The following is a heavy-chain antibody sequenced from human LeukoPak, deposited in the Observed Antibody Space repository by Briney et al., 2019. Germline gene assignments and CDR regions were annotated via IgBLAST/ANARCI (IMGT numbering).Heavy chain of an antibody. CDR1: GYTFTSYA. CDR2: LNAGNGNT. J-gene: IGHJ6*02. Sequence: GASVKVSCKASGYTFTSYAMHWVRQAPGQRLEWMGWLNAGNGNTKYSQKFQGRVTITRDTSASTAYMELSSLRSEDTAVYYCARITGDPYYYGMDVWGQGTTVTVSS. D-gene: IGHD7-27*01. V-gene: IGHV1-3*01. CDR3: ARITGDPYYYGMDV.